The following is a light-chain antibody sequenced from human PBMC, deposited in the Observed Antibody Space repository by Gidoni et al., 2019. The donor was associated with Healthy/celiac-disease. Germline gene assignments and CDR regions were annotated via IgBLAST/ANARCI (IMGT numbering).Light chain of an antibody. Sequence: DIQMTQSPSILSASVGDRVTITCRASQSITNWLAWYQQKPGKAPKLLIYKTSSLESGVPSRFSGSGSGTDFTLTISSLQPDDFATYYCQQYNSYSQTFGQGTKVEIK. V-gene: IGKV1-5*03. CDR3: QQYNSYSQT. CDR2: KTS. CDR1: QSITNW. J-gene: IGKJ1*01.